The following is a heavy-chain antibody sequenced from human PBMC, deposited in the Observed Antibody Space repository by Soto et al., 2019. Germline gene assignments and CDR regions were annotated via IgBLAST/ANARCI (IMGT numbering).Heavy chain of an antibody. V-gene: IGHV3-23*01. CDR1: GFTFSSYA. CDR3: AKGAVAAAGTAHYYYYMDV. D-gene: IGHD6-13*01. J-gene: IGHJ6*03. CDR2: ISGSGGST. Sequence: GGSLRISCAASGFTFSSYAMSWVRQAPGKGLEWVSAISGSGGSTYYADSVKGRFTISRDNSKNTLYLQMNSLRAEDTAVYYCAKGAVAAAGTAHYYYYMDVWGKGTTVTVSS.